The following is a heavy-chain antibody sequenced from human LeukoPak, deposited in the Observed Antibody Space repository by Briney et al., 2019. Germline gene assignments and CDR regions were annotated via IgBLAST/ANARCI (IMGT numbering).Heavy chain of an antibody. V-gene: IGHV4-34*09. J-gene: IGHJ4*02. D-gene: IGHD4-23*01. CDR2: INHSGST. CDR1: GGSFSGYY. Sequence: KPSETLSLTCAVYGGSFSGYYWSWIRQPPGKGLEWIGEINHSGSTYYNPSLKSRLTISVDTSQNQFSLQLSSVTAADTAVYYCARDYYGGNPGYYFDHWGQGTLVTVSS. CDR3: ARDYYGGNPGYYFDH.